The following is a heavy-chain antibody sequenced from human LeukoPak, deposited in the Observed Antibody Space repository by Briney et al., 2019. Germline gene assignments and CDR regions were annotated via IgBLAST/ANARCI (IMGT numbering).Heavy chain of an antibody. D-gene: IGHD6-19*01. CDR2: INHSGST. Sequence: SETLSLTCAVYGVSFSGYYWSWIRQPPGKGLEWIGEINHSGSTNYNPSLKSRVTISVDTSKNQFSLKLSSVTAADTAVYYYARPYSSGWANPFDYWGQGTLVTVSS. CDR3: ARPYSSGWANPFDY. CDR1: GVSFSGYY. V-gene: IGHV4-34*01. J-gene: IGHJ4*02.